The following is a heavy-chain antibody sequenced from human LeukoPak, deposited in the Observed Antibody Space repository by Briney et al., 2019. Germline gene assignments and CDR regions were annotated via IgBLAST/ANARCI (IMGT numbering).Heavy chain of an antibody. CDR2: IYYSGST. J-gene: IGHJ6*04. Sequence: PSETLSLTCTVSGGSISSSGYYWSWIRQHPGKGLEWIGYIYYSGSTYYNPSLKSRVTISVDTSKNQFSLKLSSVTAADTAVYYCASWTRWFGDPVDYGMDVWGKGTTVTVSS. CDR3: ASWTRWFGDPVDYGMDV. D-gene: IGHD3-10*01. V-gene: IGHV4-31*03. CDR1: GGSISSSGYY.